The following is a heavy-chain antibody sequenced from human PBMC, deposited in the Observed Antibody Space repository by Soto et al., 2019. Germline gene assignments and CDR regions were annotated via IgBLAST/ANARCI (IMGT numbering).Heavy chain of an antibody. J-gene: IGHJ4*02. Sequence: GGSLRLSCAGSGFTFSRFAMSWVRQIPGKGLEWVSAISGSGQTTYYADSVKGRFTVSRDNSNDTLYLQMNSLRAEDTAVYYCAKDQRKPAIFGVVTLYWGQGTLVTVYS. D-gene: IGHD3-3*01. CDR3: AKDQRKPAIFGVVTLY. V-gene: IGHV3-23*01. CDR1: GFTFSRFA. CDR2: ISGSGQTT.